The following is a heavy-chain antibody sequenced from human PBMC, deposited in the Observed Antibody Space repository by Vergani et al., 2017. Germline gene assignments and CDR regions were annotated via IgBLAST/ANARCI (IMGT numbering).Heavy chain of an antibody. CDR3: ARDRGGSYGFLWQQDVWYFDL. Sequence: EVQLLESGGGLVQPGGSLRLSCAASGFTFSSYAMSWVRQAPGKGLEWVSTISGSGGSTYYADSVKGRFTISRDNSKNTLYLQINSLRAEDTAVYYCARDRGGSYGFLWQQDVWYFDLGGRGTLVTVSS. D-gene: IGHD1-26*01. CDR1: GFTFSSYA. CDR2: ISGSGGST. V-gene: IGHV3-23*01. J-gene: IGHJ2*01.